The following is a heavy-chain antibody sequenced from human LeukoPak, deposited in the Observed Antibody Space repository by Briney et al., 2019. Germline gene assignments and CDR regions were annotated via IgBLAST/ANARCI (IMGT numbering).Heavy chain of an antibody. V-gene: IGHV4-39*01. D-gene: IGHD3-3*01. CDR1: GGSISSSSYS. CDR2: IYYSGST. Sequence: SETLSLTCTVSGGSISSSSYSWGWVRQPPGKGLEWIGSIYYSGSTYYNPSLKSRVTISVDTSKNQFSLKLSSVTAADTAVYYCSLRFLEWPKDYYYYYGMDVWGQGTTVTVSS. J-gene: IGHJ6*02. CDR3: SLRFLEWPKDYYYYYGMDV.